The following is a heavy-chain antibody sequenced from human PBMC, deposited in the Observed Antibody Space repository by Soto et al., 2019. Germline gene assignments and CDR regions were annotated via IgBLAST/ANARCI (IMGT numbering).Heavy chain of an antibody. V-gene: IGHV1-69*01. CDR1: GGTFTTYA. CDR2: IIPMYNKA. J-gene: IGHJ6*02. Sequence: QVQLVQSGAEVKKPGSSVRVSCQASGGTFTTYAFNWVRQAPGQGLEWMGGIIPMYNKANYAPNFLGRVTISADPSTSTAYMELTTLRSEDTAVYFCARGYRGGYYYAMDVWGQGTTVTVSS. CDR3: ARGYRGGYYYAMDV. D-gene: IGHD1-26*01.